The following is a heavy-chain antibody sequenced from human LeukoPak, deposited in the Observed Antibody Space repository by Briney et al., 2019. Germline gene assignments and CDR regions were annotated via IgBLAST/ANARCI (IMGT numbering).Heavy chain of an antibody. CDR2: IYTSGST. D-gene: IGHD3-3*01. CDR1: SVSISSGSYY. CDR3: ARSDYDFWSGFKGVDDAFDI. J-gene: IGHJ3*02. Sequence: PSETLSLTCTVSSVSISSGSYYWSWIRQPAGKGLEWIGRIYTSGSTNYNPSLKSRVTISVDTSKNQFSLKLSSVTAADTAVYYCARSDYDFWSGFKGVDDAFDIWGQGTMVTVSS. V-gene: IGHV4-61*02.